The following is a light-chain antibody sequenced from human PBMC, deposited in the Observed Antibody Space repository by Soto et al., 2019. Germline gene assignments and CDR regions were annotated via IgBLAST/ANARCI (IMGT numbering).Light chain of an antibody. V-gene: IGLV2-11*01. Sequence: QSVLTQPRSVSWSPGQSVTISDTGSYSDVGTFYFVSWYQQYPGKGPKLIIYDVTERPSGVPDRFSGSKSGNTASLTISGLQAEDEADYYCCSYAGSYTYIFGSGTKVTVL. CDR1: YSDVGTFYF. CDR2: DVT. CDR3: CSYAGSYTYI. J-gene: IGLJ1*01.